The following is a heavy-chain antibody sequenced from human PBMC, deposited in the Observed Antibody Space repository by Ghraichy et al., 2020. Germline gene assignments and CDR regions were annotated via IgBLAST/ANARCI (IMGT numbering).Heavy chain of an antibody. V-gene: IGHV3-23*01. CDR3: AKVLRFLEFRSYYGMDV. Sequence: GGSLRLSCAASGFTFSSYAMSWVRQAPGKGLEWVSAISGSGGSTYYADSVKGRFTISRDNSKNTLYLQMNSLRAEDTAVYYCAKVLRFLEFRSYYGMDVWGQGTTVTVSS. D-gene: IGHD3-3*01. CDR2: ISGSGGST. CDR1: GFTFSSYA. J-gene: IGHJ6*02.